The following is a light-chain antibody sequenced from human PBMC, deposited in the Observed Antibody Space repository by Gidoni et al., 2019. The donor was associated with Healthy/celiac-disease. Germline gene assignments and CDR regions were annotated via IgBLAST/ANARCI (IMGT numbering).Light chain of an antibody. Sequence: IVLTQSPLSLPVTPGKPASLSCRSSQSLLHSNGYNYLDWYLQKPGQSPQLLIYLGSNRASGVPDRVSGSGSGTDFTLKISRVEAEDVGVYYCMQALQTLFGGGTKVEIK. CDR3: MQALQTL. CDR2: LGS. V-gene: IGKV2-28*01. J-gene: IGKJ4*01. CDR1: QSLLHSNGYNY.